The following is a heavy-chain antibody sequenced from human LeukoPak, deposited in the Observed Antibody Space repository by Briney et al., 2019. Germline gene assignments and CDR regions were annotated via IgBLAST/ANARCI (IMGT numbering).Heavy chain of an antibody. D-gene: IGHD2-2*01. Sequence: SVKVSCKASGGTFSSYAISWVRQAPGQGLEWMGGIIPIFGTANYAQKFQGRVTITADESTSTAYMELSSLRSEDTAVYYCARVPLYYCSSTSCYPDYWGQGTLVTVSS. CDR1: GGTFSSYA. CDR2: IIPIFGTA. J-gene: IGHJ4*02. V-gene: IGHV1-69*13. CDR3: ARVPLYYCSSTSCYPDY.